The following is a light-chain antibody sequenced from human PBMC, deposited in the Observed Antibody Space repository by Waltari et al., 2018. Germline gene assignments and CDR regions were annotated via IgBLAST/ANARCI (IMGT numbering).Light chain of an antibody. Sequence: EIVLTQFPATLSLSQGETANISCRATESVSTYLGWFQQKPGQAPRLLIFDTSNRAAGIPARFSGSGSGTDFTLTISNLEPEDVGVYYCHQRSNWWWTFGQGTRVEVK. CDR1: ESVSTY. CDR3: HQRSNWWWT. CDR2: DTS. J-gene: IGKJ1*01. V-gene: IGKV3-11*01.